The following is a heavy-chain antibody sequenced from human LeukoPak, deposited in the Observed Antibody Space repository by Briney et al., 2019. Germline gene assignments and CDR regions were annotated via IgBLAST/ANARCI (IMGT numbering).Heavy chain of an antibody. D-gene: IGHD1-1*01. V-gene: IGHV4-4*07. CDR3: ARGYYWYVIDY. CDR1: GASIGSFY. CDR2: INTRGST. Sequence: SETLSLTCTVSGASIGSFYWSWIRQPAGKGLEWIGRINTRGSTNCNPSLKSRVTMSVDTSKIQFSLKVSSVTAADTAVYHCARGYYWYVIDYWGRGTLVTVSS. J-gene: IGHJ4*02.